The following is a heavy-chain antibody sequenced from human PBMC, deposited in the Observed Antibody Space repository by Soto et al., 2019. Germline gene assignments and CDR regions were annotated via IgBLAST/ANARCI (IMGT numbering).Heavy chain of an antibody. Sequence: QVHLVQSGPEVKKPGASVKVSCKASGYTFNTYGITWVRQAPGQGLEWMAWINAYNGNRIYAQNFQGRVTVTTDTSASAASLELMSLTSDSSAVYFCARDRERVADIWGLGTMVTVSS. CDR3: ARDRERVADI. D-gene: IGHD2-15*01. CDR1: GYTFNTYG. V-gene: IGHV1-18*01. CDR2: INAYNGNR. J-gene: IGHJ3*02.